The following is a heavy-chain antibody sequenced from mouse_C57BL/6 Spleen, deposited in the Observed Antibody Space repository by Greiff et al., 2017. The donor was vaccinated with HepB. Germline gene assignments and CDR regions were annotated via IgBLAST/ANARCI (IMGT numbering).Heavy chain of an antibody. Sequence: EVQLVESGGGLVKPGGSLKLSCAASGFTFSDYGMHWVRQAPEQGLEWVAYISSGSSTIYYADTVKGRFTISRDNAKNTLFLQMTSLRSEDTAMYYCARREYYYAMDYWGQGTSVTVSS. CDR1: GFTFSDYG. J-gene: IGHJ4*01. V-gene: IGHV5-17*01. CDR2: ISSGSSTI. CDR3: ARREYYYAMDY.